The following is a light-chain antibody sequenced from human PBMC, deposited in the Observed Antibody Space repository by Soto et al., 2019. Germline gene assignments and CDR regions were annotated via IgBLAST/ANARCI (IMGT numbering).Light chain of an antibody. CDR2: STS. J-gene: IGLJ2*01. V-gene: IGLV7-43*01. CDR1: TGAVTSGYY. CDR3: LLCTGGDMV. Sequence: QAVVTQAPSLTVSPGGTVTITCASSTGAVTSGYYPNWIQQKPAQAPRALIYSTSPKHSWTPARFSGSRLGGKAALTLSGVQPEDEADYYVLLCTGGDMVFGGGTKVTVL.